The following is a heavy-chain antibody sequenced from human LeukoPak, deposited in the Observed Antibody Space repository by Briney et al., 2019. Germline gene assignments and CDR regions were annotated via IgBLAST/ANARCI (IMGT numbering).Heavy chain of an antibody. V-gene: IGHV3-30*02. J-gene: IGHJ5*02. Sequence: GGSLRLSCAASGFTFSSYGMHWVRQAPGKGLEWVAFIRYDGSNKYYADSVKGRFTISRDNSKNTLYLQMNSLRDEDTAVYYCAKDRKAAAGTKFDPWGQGTLVTVSS. CDR2: IRYDGSNK. CDR3: AKDRKAAAGTKFDP. D-gene: IGHD6-13*01. CDR1: GFTFSSYG.